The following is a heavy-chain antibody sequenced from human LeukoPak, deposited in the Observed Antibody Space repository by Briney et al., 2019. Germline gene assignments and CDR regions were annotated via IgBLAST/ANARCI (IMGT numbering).Heavy chain of an antibody. V-gene: IGHV4-39*07. CDR3: ARQRRTTVTRFGGVSNSVGFDY. J-gene: IGHJ4*02. D-gene: IGHD4-11*01. CDR2: IYYSGST. Sequence: PSETLSLTCTVSGGSISSSSYYWGWIRQPPGKGLEWIGSIYYSGSTYYNPSLKSRVTISVDTSKNQFSLKLSSVTAADTAVYYCARQRRTTVTRFGGVSNSVGFDYWGQGTLVTVSS. CDR1: GGSISSSSYY.